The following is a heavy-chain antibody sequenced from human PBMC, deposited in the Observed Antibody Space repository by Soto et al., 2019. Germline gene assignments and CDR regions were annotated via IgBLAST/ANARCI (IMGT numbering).Heavy chain of an antibody. Sequence: EVQLLESGGGLVQPGGSLRLSCAASGFTFSSYAMSWVRQAPGKGLEWVTAIRGSGGSTFYADSVKGRFTISKDNSKNTLYLQMNRLRAEDTAVYYCAKDLRSSSRSGYYFEYWGQGTLVTVSA. CDR3: AKDLRSSSRSGYYFEY. V-gene: IGHV3-23*01. J-gene: IGHJ4*02. CDR2: IRGSGGST. CDR1: GFTFSSYA. D-gene: IGHD3-22*01.